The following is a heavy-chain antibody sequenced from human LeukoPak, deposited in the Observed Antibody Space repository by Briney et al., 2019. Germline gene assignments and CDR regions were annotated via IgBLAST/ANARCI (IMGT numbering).Heavy chain of an antibody. D-gene: IGHD3-10*01. Sequence: SETLSLTCTVSGGSVSSSDYYWGWIRQSPGKGLEWIGEVTHSGRPNYSPSLKSRVTISVDTSKNQFSLDLTSVIAADTAVYYCARGGRLLWGFGEYYFDYWGQGTLVTVSS. CDR2: VTHSGRP. J-gene: IGHJ4*02. CDR3: ARGGRLLWGFGEYYFDY. CDR1: GGSVSSSDYY. V-gene: IGHV4-39*07.